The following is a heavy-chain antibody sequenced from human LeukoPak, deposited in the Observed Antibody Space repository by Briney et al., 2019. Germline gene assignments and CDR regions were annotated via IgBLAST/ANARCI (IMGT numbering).Heavy chain of an antibody. Sequence: ASVKVSCRASGYTFTSYGMNWVRQAPGQGLEWIGRINPNSEKATFAQGFTGRVVLSLDTSVNTAYLQISGLKPEDTAIYYCAKDLSDGWMIQRDSAFDIWGQGTVVTVSS. CDR2: INPNSEKA. V-gene: IGHV7-4-1*02. J-gene: IGHJ3*02. CDR1: GYTFTSYG. D-gene: IGHD5-18*01. CDR3: AKDLSDGWMIQRDSAFDI.